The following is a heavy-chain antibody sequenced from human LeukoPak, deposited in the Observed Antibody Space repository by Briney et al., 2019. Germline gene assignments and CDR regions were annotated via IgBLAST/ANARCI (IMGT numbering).Heavy chain of an antibody. Sequence: SQTLSLTCTVSGGSISNGSYYWSWIRQPAGKGLEWIGRIYTSGSTNYNPSLKSRVTISVDTSKNQFSLKLSSVTAADTAVYYCARVRPSLGYFAFDIWGQGTMVTVSS. CDR3: ARVRPSLGYFAFDI. J-gene: IGHJ3*02. V-gene: IGHV4-61*02. D-gene: IGHD6-13*01. CDR2: IYTSGST. CDR1: GGSISNGSYY.